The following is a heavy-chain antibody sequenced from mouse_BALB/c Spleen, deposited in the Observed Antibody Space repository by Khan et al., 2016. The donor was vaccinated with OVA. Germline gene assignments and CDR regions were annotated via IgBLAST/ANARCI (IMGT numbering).Heavy chain of an antibody. CDR1: EFTFSPYA. V-gene: IGHV5-6-5*01. D-gene: IGHD2-14*01. Sequence: EVELVESGGTSLKPEGSLNLSCAVSEFTFSPYAMSWVRQTPGKRLEWVASFSSGGSTYYPDSVKGRFTISRDNARNIVYLQMTSLRSEDMAMYYCAREAYRYDEYYFDYWGQGTTLTVSS. CDR3: AREAYRYDEYYFDY. CDR2: FSSGGST. J-gene: IGHJ2*01.